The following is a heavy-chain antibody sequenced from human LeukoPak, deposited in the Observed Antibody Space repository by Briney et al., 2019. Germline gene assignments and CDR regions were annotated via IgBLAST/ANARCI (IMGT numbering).Heavy chain of an antibody. CDR1: GFTFSSYS. V-gene: IGHV3-21*04. CDR3: AKVTYYYGSGTGPDY. CDR2: ISSSSSSI. Sequence: GGSLRLSCAASGFTFSSYSMNWVRQAPGKGLEWVSSISSSSSSIYYADSVKGRFTISRDNSKNTLYLQMNSLRAEDTAVYYCAKVTYYYGSGTGPDYWGQGTLVTVSS. D-gene: IGHD3-10*01. J-gene: IGHJ4*02.